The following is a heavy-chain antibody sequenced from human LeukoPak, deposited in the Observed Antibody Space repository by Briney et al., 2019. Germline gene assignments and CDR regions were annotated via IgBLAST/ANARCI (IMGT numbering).Heavy chain of an antibody. D-gene: IGHD6-6*01. Sequence: GGSLRLSCAASGFTFSSYAMSWVRQAPGKGLEWVSAISGSGGSTYYADSVKGRFTISRDNSKNTLYPQMNSLRAEDTAVYYCAKGGAARGIYYYYMDVWGKGTTVTVSS. J-gene: IGHJ6*03. CDR1: GFTFSSYA. CDR3: AKGGAARGIYYYYMDV. CDR2: ISGSGGST. V-gene: IGHV3-23*01.